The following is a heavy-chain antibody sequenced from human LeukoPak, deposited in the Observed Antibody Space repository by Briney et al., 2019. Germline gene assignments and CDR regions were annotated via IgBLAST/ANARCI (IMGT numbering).Heavy chain of an antibody. J-gene: IGHJ4*02. CDR1: GGSISGGGYY. CDR3: ARRHTPHNYGDYVDD. CDR2: IYDSGST. D-gene: IGHD4-17*01. Sequence: PSETLSLTCTVSGGSISGGGYYWNWIRQHPGKGLEWIGYIYDSGSTYYNPSLKSRVTISVDTSKNQFSLKLSSVTAADTAVYYCARRHTPHNYGDYVDDWGQGALVTVSS. V-gene: IGHV4-31*03.